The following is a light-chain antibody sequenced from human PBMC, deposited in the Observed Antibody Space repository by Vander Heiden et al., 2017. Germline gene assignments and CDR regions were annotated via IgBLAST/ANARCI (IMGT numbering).Light chain of an antibody. V-gene: IGKV2-28*01. CDR1: QRLLHSNGYNY. CDR3: RQPLPNPIT. Sequence: IVLTQYPLSLPVTPGEPASISCSSSQRLLHSNGYNYLDSYLHKPGQSPQLLIYLGSHRAFGVPDRFSGSGSATDFTLKISRVEAEDVGIYYCRQPLPNPITFGGGTKLEIK. J-gene: IGKJ4*01. CDR2: LGS.